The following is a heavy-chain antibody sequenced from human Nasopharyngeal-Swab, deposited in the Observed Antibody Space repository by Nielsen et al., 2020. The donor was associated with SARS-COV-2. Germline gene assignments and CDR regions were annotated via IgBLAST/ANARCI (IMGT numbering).Heavy chain of an antibody. CDR3: AKWTLRAAAGNWDY. D-gene: IGHD6-13*01. V-gene: IGHV3-23*01. J-gene: IGHJ4*02. CDR1: GFTFSSYA. Sequence: GESLKISCAASGFTFSSYAMSWVRQAPGKGLEWVSAISGSGGSTYYADSVKGRFTISRDNSKNTLYLQMNSLRAEDTAVYYCAKWTLRAAAGNWDYWGQGTLVTVSS. CDR2: ISGSGGST.